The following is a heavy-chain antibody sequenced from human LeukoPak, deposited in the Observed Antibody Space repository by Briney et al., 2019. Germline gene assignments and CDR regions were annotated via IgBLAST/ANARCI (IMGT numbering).Heavy chain of an antibody. CDR1: GGSFSNYY. V-gene: IGHV4-4*07. CDR3: ARQPPQYYGMDV. Sequence: SETLSLTCTVSGGSFSNYYWSWIRQQAGKGLEWIGRIYTSGSTNYNASVKSRVTMSVDTSNNQFSLKLTSVTAADTAVYYCARQPPQYYGMDVWGQGTTVTVSS. J-gene: IGHJ6*02. CDR2: IYTSGST. D-gene: IGHD1-14*01.